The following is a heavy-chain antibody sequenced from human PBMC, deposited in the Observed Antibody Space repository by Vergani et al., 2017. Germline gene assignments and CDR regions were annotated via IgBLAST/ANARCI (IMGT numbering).Heavy chain of an antibody. CDR2: IYPGDSET. CDR1: GYSFTSYW. Sequence: EVQLVQSGAEVKKPGESLKISCKGSGYSFTSYWIGWVRQMPGKGLEWMGIIYPGDSETRYSPSFQGQVTISADKSISTAYLQWSSLKASDTAMYYCARPWFKKNYYYGMDVWGQGTTVTVSS. J-gene: IGHJ6*02. V-gene: IGHV5-51*03. CDR3: ARPWFKKNYYYGMDV. D-gene: IGHD3-10*01.